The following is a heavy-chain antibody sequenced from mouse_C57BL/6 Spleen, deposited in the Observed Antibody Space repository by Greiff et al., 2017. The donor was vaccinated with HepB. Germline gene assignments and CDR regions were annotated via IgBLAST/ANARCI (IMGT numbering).Heavy chain of an antibody. Sequence: QVQLQQPGAELVRPGSSVKLSCKASGYTFTSYWMHWVKQRPIQGLEWIGNIDPSDSETHYNQKFKDKATLTVDKSSSTAYMQLSSLTSEDSAVYCCARHSGSSWGRFDVWGTGTTVTVSS. J-gene: IGHJ1*03. D-gene: IGHD1-1*01. CDR2: IDPSDSET. CDR1: GYTFTSYW. CDR3: ARHSGSSWGRFDV. V-gene: IGHV1-52*01.